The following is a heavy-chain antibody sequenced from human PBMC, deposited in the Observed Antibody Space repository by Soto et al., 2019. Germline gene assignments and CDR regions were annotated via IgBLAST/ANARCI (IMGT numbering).Heavy chain of an antibody. V-gene: IGHV3-23*01. CDR3: AKDILTGYYYYYGMDV. Sequence: GGSLRLSCAASGFTFSSYAMSWVRQAPGKGLEWVSAISGSGGSTYYADYVKGRFTISRDNSKNKLYLQMNSLRAEDTAVYYCAKDILTGYYYYYGMDVWGQGTTVTVSS. D-gene: IGHD3-9*01. J-gene: IGHJ6*02. CDR1: GFTFSSYA. CDR2: ISGSGGST.